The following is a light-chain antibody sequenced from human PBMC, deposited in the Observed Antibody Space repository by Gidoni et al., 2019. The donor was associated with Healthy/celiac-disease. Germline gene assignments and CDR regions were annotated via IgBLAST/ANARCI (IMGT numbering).Light chain of an antibody. CDR1: QSVSSY. J-gene: IGKJ1*01. Sequence: EIVLTQSPATLSLSPGERATLSCRASQSVSSYLAWSQQKPGQAPSLLIYDASNRATGIPARFSGSGSGTDFTLTISSLEPEDFAVYYCQQRSNWPPRTFGQGTKVEIK. CDR2: DAS. CDR3: QQRSNWPPRT. V-gene: IGKV3-11*01.